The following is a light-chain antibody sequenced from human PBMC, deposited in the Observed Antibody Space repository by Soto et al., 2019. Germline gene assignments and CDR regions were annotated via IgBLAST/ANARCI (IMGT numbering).Light chain of an antibody. CDR1: QGIRND. J-gene: IGKJ4*01. CDR3: LQDYKYPLT. V-gene: IGKV1-6*01. CDR2: AAS. Sequence: AIQMTQSPSSLSASVGDRDTITCRASQGIRNDLGWYQQKPGKAPKLLIYAASSLQSGVPSRFSGSGSGTDFTLTICSLQPEDFATYYCLQDYKYPLTFGGGTKVDIK.